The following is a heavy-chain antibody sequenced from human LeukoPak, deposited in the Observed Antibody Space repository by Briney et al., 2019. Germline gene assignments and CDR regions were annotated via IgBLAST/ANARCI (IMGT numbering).Heavy chain of an antibody. D-gene: IGHD2-2*01. J-gene: IGHJ3*02. CDR3: AISYQLLFNDAFDI. V-gene: IGHV4-4*07. CDR2: IYTSGST. Sequence: KPSETLSLTCTVSGGSISSYYWSWIRQPAGKGLEWIGRIYTSGSTNYNPSLKSRVTMSVDTSKNQFSLKLSSVTAADTAVYYCAISYQLLFNDAFDIWGQGTMVTVSS. CDR1: GGSISSYY.